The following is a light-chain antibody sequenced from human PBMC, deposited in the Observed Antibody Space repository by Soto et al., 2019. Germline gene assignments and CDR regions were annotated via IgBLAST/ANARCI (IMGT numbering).Light chain of an antibody. V-gene: IGKV3-11*01. J-gene: IGKJ1*01. CDR2: EAS. Sequence: EIVLTQSPATLSLSPGERATLSCRASQSVSSYLAWYQQKPGQAPRLLTYEASNRATGIPARFSGGGSGTDFTLTISSLEPEDFAVYYCQQRSDWPWTLGQGTKVDIK. CDR3: QQRSDWPWT. CDR1: QSVSSY.